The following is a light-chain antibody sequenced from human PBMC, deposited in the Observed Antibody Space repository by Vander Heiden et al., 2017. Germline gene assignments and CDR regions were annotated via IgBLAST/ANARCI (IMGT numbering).Light chain of an antibody. V-gene: IGKV1-33*01. CDR1: QDVRNH. CDR3: QHHENLPPT. Sequence: DIQMTQSPSSLSASVGDRVTITCQASQDVRNHLNWYQQRPGRAPKLLIHDASTLETGVPSRFRGSGSGTHFTLTITSLQPEDFAVYYCQHHENLPPTFGHGTKVDIK. CDR2: DAS. J-gene: IGKJ3*01.